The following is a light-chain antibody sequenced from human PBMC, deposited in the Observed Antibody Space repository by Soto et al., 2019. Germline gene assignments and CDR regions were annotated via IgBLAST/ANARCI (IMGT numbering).Light chain of an antibody. V-gene: IGKV1-5*03. CDR2: KAS. CDR1: QSISSW. J-gene: IGKJ4*01. Sequence: DIQMTQSPSTLSASVGDRVTITCRASQSISSWLAWYQQKPGKAPKVLIYKASSLEGGVPSRFSGSGSGTEFTLTISSLQPEEVATYYCQQYKSYFITFSGGTKVDIK. CDR3: QQYKSYFIT.